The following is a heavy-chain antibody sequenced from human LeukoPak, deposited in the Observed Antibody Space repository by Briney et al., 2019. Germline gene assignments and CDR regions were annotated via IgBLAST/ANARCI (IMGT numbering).Heavy chain of an antibody. D-gene: IGHD3-10*01. Sequence: GRSLRLSCAASRXTFSTYGMYWVRQAPGKGLEWVAVISYDGSNKYYADSVKGRFTISRDNSKNTLYLQMNSLRPEDTAVYYCAKDLSPLVWFVSGSDAFDIWGQGTMVTVSS. CDR1: RXTFSTYG. J-gene: IGHJ3*02. V-gene: IGHV3-30*18. CDR3: AKDLSPLVWFVSGSDAFDI. CDR2: ISYDGSNK.